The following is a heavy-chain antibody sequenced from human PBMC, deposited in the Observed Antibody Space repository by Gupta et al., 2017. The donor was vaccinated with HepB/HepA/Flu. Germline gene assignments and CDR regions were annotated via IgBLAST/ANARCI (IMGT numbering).Heavy chain of an antibody. CDR1: GYTFTSYD. Sequence: QVQLVQSGAEVKKPSASVKVSCKASGYTFTSYDINWVRQATGQGLEWMGWMNPKSGNTGEAQKVQGRVTMTRNTAISTAYMELGRLXAXDTAVYXDASTASGELLADGGQGTMVTVSS. CDR2: MNPKSGNT. V-gene: IGHV1-8*01. CDR3: ASTASGELLAD. D-gene: IGHD3-16*01. J-gene: IGHJ4*02.